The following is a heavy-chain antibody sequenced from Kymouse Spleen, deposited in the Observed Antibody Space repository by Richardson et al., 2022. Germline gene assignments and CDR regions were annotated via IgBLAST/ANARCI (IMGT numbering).Heavy chain of an antibody. CDR1: GGSFSGYY. V-gene: IGHV4-34*01. J-gene: IGHJ4*02. CDR3: ARGEVAVAWFDY. CDR2: INHSGST. D-gene: IGHD6-19*01. Sequence: QVQLQQWGAGLLKPSETLSLTCAVYGGSFSGYYWSWIRQPPGKGLEWIGEINHSGSTNYNPSLKSRVTISVDTSKNQFSLKLSSVTAADTAVYYCARGEVAVAWFDYWGQGTLVTVSS.